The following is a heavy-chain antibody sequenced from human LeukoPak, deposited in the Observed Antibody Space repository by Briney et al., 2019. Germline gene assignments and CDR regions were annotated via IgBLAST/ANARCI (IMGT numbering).Heavy chain of an antibody. D-gene: IGHD3-3*01. J-gene: IGHJ4*02. V-gene: IGHV3-48*01. Sequence: PGGSLRLSXAASGFTFSSYSMNWVRQAPGKGLEWVSYISSSSSTIYYADSVEGRFTISRDNAKNSLYLQMNSLRAEDTAVYYCARGSLLRFLEWLLMGYWGQGTLVTVSS. CDR1: GFTFSSYS. CDR2: ISSSSSTI. CDR3: ARGSLLRFLEWLLMGY.